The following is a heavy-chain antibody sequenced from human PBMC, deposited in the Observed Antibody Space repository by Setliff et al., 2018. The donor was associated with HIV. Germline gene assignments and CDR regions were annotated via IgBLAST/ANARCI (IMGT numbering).Heavy chain of an antibody. J-gene: IGHJ3*02. V-gene: IGHV4-4*07. CDR2: IYPTGST. CDR1: GGSITSYY. Sequence: SETLSLTCTVSGGSITSYYWRWIRQPAGTGLGWIGHIYPTGSTNYNPSLKSRVAMSIDTSTNQFSLRVTSMTAADTAVYYCAREVDNPRDAFDIWGQGTMVTVSS. CDR3: AREVDNPRDAFDI.